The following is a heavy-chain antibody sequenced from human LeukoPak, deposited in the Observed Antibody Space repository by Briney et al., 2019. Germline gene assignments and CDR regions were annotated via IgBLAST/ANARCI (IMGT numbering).Heavy chain of an antibody. J-gene: IGHJ4*02. CDR1: GYTFSSYG. CDR3: ARDPDIVGATTIDY. D-gene: IGHD1-26*01. CDR2: IIPILGIA. Sequence: ASVKVSCKASGYTFSSYGISWGRQAPGQGLEWMGRIIPILGIANYAQKFQGRVTITADKSTSTAYMELSSLRSEDTAVYYCARDPDIVGATTIDYWGQGTLVTVSS. V-gene: IGHV1-69*04.